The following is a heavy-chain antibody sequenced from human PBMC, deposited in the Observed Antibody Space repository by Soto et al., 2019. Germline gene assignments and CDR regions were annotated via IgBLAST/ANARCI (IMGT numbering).Heavy chain of an antibody. CDR3: ARTMVRGFWFDP. CDR2: IYYSGST. V-gene: IGHV4-39*01. J-gene: IGHJ5*02. Sequence: SETLSLTCTVSGVSISSSSYYWGWIRQPPGKGLEWIGSIYYSGSTYYNPSLKSRVTISVDTSKNQFSLKLSSVTAADTAVYYCARTMVRGFWFDPWGQGTLVTVSS. D-gene: IGHD3-10*01. CDR1: GVSISSSSYY.